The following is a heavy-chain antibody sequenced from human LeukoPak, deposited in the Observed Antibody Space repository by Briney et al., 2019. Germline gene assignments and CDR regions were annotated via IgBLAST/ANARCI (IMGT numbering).Heavy chain of an antibody. CDR2: IHPNSGGT. CDR3: ARSPYYFDY. V-gene: IGHV1-2*06. CDR1: GYTFIGYH. J-gene: IGHJ4*02. Sequence: GASVKVSCKASGYTFIGYHIHWVRQAPGQGLEWMGRIHPNSGGTNYAQKFHGRVTMTRDTSITTAYMELSRLRSDDTAVYYCARSPYYFDYWGQGTLVTVSS.